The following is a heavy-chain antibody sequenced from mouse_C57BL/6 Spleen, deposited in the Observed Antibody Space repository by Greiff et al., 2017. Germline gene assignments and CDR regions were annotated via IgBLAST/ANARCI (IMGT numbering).Heavy chain of an antibody. J-gene: IGHJ3*01. CDR3: ASYGSSYGGFAY. CDR1: GYTFTSYW. V-gene: IGHV1-59*01. D-gene: IGHD1-1*01. Sequence: QVQLKQPGAELVRPGTSVKLSCKASGYTFTSYWMHWVKQRPGQGLEWIGVIDPSDSYTNYNQKFKGKATLTVATSSSTAYMQLSSLTSEDSAVYYCASYGSSYGGFAYWGQGTLVTVAA. CDR2: IDPSDSYT.